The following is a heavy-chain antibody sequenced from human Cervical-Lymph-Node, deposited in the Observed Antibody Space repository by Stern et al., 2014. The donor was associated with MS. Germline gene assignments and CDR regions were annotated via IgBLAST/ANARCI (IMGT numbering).Heavy chain of an antibody. CDR1: GFTFSSYA. J-gene: IGHJ6*02. D-gene: IGHD1-26*01. V-gene: IGHV3-30*04. Sequence: QVQLVQSGGGVVQPGRSLRLSCAASGFTFSSYAMHWVRQAPGKGLEWVAVISDDGGDKYYGDSVKGRFTIYRDRSGGTMYLQMISLRLEDTAVYYCARDPARYLSGSNKYHYGMDVWGQGTTVTVSS. CDR2: ISDDGGDK. CDR3: ARDPARYLSGSNKYHYGMDV.